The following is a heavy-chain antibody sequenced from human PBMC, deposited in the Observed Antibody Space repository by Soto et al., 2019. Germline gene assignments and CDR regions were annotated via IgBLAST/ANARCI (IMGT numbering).Heavy chain of an antibody. CDR1: GFIFSGHD. CDR2: IGTAGDT. Sequence: PGGSLKLSCAGSGFIFSGHDMHWVRPATGKGLEWVSSIGTAGDTYYVDSVKGRFTISRENAKNSLYLQMNSLRAEDTAVYYCARAYAGLDYWGQGRLVTVSS. D-gene: IGHD1-1*01. V-gene: IGHV3-13*01. CDR3: ARAYAGLDY. J-gene: IGHJ4*02.